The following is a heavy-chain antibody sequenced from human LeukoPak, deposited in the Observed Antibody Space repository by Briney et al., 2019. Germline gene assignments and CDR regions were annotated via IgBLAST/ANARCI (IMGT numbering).Heavy chain of an antibody. CDR3: ATALTGTTKADY. CDR1: GYTFTSFY. Sequence: GASVKVSCKASGYTFTSFYMHWVRQAPGQGLEWMGIINPSGGSTSYAQKFQGRVTMTRDTSTSTVYMELSSLRSEDTAVYYCATALTGTTKADYWGQGTLVTVSS. CDR2: INPSGGST. J-gene: IGHJ4*02. V-gene: IGHV1-46*01. D-gene: IGHD1-20*01.